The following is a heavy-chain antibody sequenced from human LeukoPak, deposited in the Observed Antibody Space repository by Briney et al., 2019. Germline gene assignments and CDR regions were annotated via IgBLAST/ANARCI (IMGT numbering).Heavy chain of an antibody. J-gene: IGHJ5*02. CDR1: GFTVSSNY. CDR3: ARGATSSGFSLFGFDP. CDR2: IYSGGST. D-gene: IGHD6-19*01. Sequence: GGPLRLSCAASGFTVSSNYMSWVRQAPGKGLEWVSVIYSGGSTYYADSVKGRFTISRDNSKNTLYLQMNSLRAEDTAVYYCARGATSSGFSLFGFDPWGQGTLVTVSS. V-gene: IGHV3-53*01.